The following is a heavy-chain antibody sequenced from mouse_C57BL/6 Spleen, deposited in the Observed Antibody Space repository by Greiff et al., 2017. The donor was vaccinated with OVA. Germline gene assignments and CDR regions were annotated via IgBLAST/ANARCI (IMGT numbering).Heavy chain of an antibody. V-gene: IGHV5-4*01. CDR1: GFTFSSYA. Sequence: EVKLMESGGGLVKPGGSLKLSCAASGFTFSSYAMSWVRQTPEQRLEWVATISAGGGYTYYPDNVKGRFTLSRDNAKNTLYLQMSQLKSEDTAMYYCAREDYDYYYAMDYWGQGTSVTVSS. CDR3: AREDYDYYYAMDY. D-gene: IGHD2-4*01. J-gene: IGHJ4*01. CDR2: ISAGGGYT.